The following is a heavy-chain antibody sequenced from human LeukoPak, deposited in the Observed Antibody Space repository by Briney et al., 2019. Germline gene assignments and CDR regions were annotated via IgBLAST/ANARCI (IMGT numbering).Heavy chain of an antibody. CDR3: ASADSDYGLDY. D-gene: IGHD5-12*01. Sequence: ASVKVSCKASGGTFSSYAISWVRQAPGQGLEWMGWITPFNGNTNYAQKFQDRVTITRDRSMSTAYMELSSLRSEDTAMYYCASADSDYGLDYWGQGTLVTVSS. J-gene: IGHJ4*02. CDR1: GGTFSSYA. CDR2: ITPFNGNT. V-gene: IGHV1-45*02.